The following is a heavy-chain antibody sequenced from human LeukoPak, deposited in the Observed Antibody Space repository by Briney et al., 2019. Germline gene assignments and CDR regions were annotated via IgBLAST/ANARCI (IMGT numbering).Heavy chain of an antibody. V-gene: IGHV4-30-2*01. Sequence: PSETLSLTCAVSGGSISSGGYSWSWIRQPPGKGLEWIGYIYHSGSTYYNPSLKSRVTISVDTSKNQFSLKLSSVTAADTAVYYCARRHTRLYYFDYWGQGTLVTVSS. J-gene: IGHJ4*02. CDR1: GGSISSGGYS. CDR3: ARRHTRLYYFDY. D-gene: IGHD6-6*01. CDR2: IYHSGST.